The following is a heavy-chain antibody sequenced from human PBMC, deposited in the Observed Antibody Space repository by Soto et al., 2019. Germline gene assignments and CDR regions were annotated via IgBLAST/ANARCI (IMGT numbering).Heavy chain of an antibody. V-gene: IGHV4-59*01. Sequence: SETLSLTCTVSGGSISSYYWSWIRQPPGKGLEWIGYIYYSGSTNYNPSLKSRVTISVDTSKNQFSLKLSSVTAADTAVYYCARQTGYSSYFDYWGQGTLVTVSS. CDR2: IYYSGST. CDR3: ARQTGYSSYFDY. J-gene: IGHJ4*02. CDR1: GGSISSYY. D-gene: IGHD2-15*01.